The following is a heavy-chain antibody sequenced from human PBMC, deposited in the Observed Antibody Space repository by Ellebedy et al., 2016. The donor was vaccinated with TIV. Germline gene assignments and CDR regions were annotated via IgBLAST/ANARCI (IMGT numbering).Heavy chain of an antibody. CDR2: IWYDGSNA. V-gene: IGHV3-33*01. J-gene: IGHJ4*02. Sequence: GESLKISCAASGFTFSGFGIHWVRQAPGKGLEWVAIIWYDGSNAYYADSVKGRFTISRDNSKNTLYTQMNSLRAEDTAVYYCARDGIVGGPTEYYFDSWGQGTLVTVSS. CDR1: GFTFSGFG. D-gene: IGHD1-26*01. CDR3: ARDGIVGGPTEYYFDS.